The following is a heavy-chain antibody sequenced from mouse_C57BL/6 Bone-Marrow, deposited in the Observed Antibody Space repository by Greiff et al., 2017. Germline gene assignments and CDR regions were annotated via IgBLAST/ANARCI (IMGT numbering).Heavy chain of an antibody. D-gene: IGHD1-1*02. Sequence: EVQLQQSGTVLARPGASVKMSCKTSGYTFTSYWMHWVKQRPGQGLEWIGAIYPGNSDTSYNPTFKGKAKMTAVTSASTADMELSSLTNEDSAVYYLTRRWPWYFDVCGTGTTVTVSS. CDR2: IYPGNSDT. V-gene: IGHV1-5*01. J-gene: IGHJ1*03. CDR3: TRRWPWYFDV. CDR1: GYTFTSYW.